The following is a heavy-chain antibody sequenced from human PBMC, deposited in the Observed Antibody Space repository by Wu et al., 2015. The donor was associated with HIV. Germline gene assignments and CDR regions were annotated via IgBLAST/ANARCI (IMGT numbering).Heavy chain of an antibody. CDR2: ISTYNGDT. CDR3: ARTVSGHDYFDF. D-gene: IGHD3-3*01. V-gene: IGHV1-18*01. J-gene: IGHJ4*02. CDR1: GYTFTSYG. Sequence: QVQVVQSGAEVKKPGASVKVSCKTSGYTFTSYGISWVRQAPGQGLEWMGWISTYNGDTNYAQKVQGRVTMTTDTSTSTAYMELRSLKSDDTAVYFCARTVSGHDYFDFWGQGSLVTVSP.